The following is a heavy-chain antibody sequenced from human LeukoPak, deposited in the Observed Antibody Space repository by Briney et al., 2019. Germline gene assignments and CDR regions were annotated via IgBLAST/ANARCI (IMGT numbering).Heavy chain of an antibody. Sequence: ASVKVSCKASGYTFTGYYMHWVRQAPGQGLEWMGRINPNSGGTNYAQKFQGRVTMTRDTSISTAYMELSRLRSDDTAVYYCARGGEWPYTPRDNWFDPWGQGTLVTVSP. CDR3: ARGGEWPYTPRDNWFDP. J-gene: IGHJ5*02. CDR1: GYTFTGYY. V-gene: IGHV1-2*06. CDR2: INPNSGGT. D-gene: IGHD3-10*01.